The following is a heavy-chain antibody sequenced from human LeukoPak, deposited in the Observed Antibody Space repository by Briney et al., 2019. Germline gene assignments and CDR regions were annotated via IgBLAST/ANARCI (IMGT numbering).Heavy chain of an antibody. CDR1: GFTFYTYG. Sequence: GSLRLSCAASGFTFYTYGMHWVRQAPGKGLEWVAVIWYDGTNKYYADSVKGRFTISRDNAKNSLYLQMNSLRAEDTAVYYCATPNGSGSSSYFDYWGQGTLVTVSS. CDR2: IWYDGTNK. J-gene: IGHJ4*02. CDR3: ATPNGSGSSSYFDY. D-gene: IGHD3-10*01. V-gene: IGHV3-33*03.